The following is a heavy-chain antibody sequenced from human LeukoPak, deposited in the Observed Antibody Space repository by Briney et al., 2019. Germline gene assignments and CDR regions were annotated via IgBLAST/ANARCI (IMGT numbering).Heavy chain of an antibody. J-gene: IGHJ4*02. CDR1: GGSISSYY. V-gene: IGHV4-59*01. CDR2: IYYSGST. CDR3: ASGGYWGHFDF. D-gene: IGHD3-22*01. Sequence: SEKLSLTCTVSGGSISSYYWSWNRQPPGKGLEWIGYIYYSGSTNYNPSLKSRVTISVDTSKNQFSLKLSSVTAADTAVYYCASGGYWGHFDFWGQGTLVPVSS.